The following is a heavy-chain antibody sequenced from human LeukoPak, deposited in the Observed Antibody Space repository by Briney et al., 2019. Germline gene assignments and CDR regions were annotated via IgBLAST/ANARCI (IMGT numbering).Heavy chain of an antibody. V-gene: IGHV6-1*01. J-gene: IGHJ5*02. CDR2: TYSRSKWYH. D-gene: IGHD2-15*01. CDR3: ARANYPGRYCSTDSCFQNWFDP. CDR1: GDSVSSNGAT. Sequence: ASQTLSLTCAISGDSVSSNGATWNWIRQSPSKGLEWLGRTYSRSKWYHDYAVSVRSRITINPDTSQIHFSLQLNSVTPEDTAVYYCARANYPGRYCSTDSCFQNWFDPWGQGTLVTVSS.